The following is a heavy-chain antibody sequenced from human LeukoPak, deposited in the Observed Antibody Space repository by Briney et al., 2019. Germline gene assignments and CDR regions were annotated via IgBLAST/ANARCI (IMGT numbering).Heavy chain of an antibody. Sequence: ASVKVSCKASGYTFTSYDINWVRQATGQGPEWMGWMNLNTGNRGYAQKFQGRVTMTRSTSISTAYMELSSLRSEDTAVYYCARNSNYYGSGAEDAFDIWGQGTMVTVSS. CDR1: GYTFTSYD. J-gene: IGHJ3*02. V-gene: IGHV1-8*01. D-gene: IGHD3-10*01. CDR2: MNLNTGNR. CDR3: ARNSNYYGSGAEDAFDI.